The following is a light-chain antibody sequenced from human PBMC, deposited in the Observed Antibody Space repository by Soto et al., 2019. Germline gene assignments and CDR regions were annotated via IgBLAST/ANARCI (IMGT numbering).Light chain of an antibody. Sequence: EVVLTQSPGTLSLSPGERVTLSCRASQSVASSYLAWYQQKPGRAPRLLFYSASSRATRIPDRFSGSGSGTDFTLTISRLETEDFAVYYCHHFGRLPETFGQGTNVE. CDR1: QSVASSY. J-gene: IGKJ1*01. V-gene: IGKV3-20*01. CDR3: HHFGRLPET. CDR2: SAS.